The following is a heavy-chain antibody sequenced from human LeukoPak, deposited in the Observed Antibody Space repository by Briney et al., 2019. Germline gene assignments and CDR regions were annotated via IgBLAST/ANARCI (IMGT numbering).Heavy chain of an antibody. CDR3: ARDSIRSGIVGATKPFDY. Sequence: SVKVSCKASGGTFSSYAISWVRQAPGQGLEWMGRIIPILGIANYAQKFQGRVTITADKSTSTAYMELSSLRSEDTAVCYCARDSIRSGIVGATKPFDYWGQGTLVTVSS. CDR1: GGTFSSYA. V-gene: IGHV1-69*04. CDR2: IIPILGIA. J-gene: IGHJ4*02. D-gene: IGHD1-26*01.